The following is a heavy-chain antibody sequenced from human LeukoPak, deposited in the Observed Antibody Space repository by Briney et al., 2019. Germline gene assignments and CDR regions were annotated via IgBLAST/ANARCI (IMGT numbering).Heavy chain of an antibody. Sequence: PSETLSLTCTVSGGSISSSSYYWGWIRQPPGKGLEWIGSIYYSGSTYYNPSLKSRVTISVDTSKNQFSLKLSSVTAADTAVYYCARSIWSGYYYYMDVWGKGTTVTVSS. CDR1: GGSISSSSYY. V-gene: IGHV4-39*01. D-gene: IGHD3-3*01. J-gene: IGHJ6*03. CDR3: ARSIWSGYYYYMDV. CDR2: IYYSGST.